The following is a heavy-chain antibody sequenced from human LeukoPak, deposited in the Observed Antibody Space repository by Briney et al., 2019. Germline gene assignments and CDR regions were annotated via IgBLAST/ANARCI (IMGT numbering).Heavy chain of an antibody. D-gene: IGHD3-3*01. CDR1: GFTFSSYG. CDR2: IRYDGSNK. CDR3: ARVKGTIYYYYMDV. V-gene: IGHV3-30*02. J-gene: IGHJ6*03. Sequence: GGSLRFSCAASGFTFSSYGMHWVRQAPGKGLEWVAFIRYDGSNKYYADSVKGRFTISRDNAKNSLYLQMNSLRAEDTALYHCARVKGTIYYYYMDVWGKGTTVTVSS.